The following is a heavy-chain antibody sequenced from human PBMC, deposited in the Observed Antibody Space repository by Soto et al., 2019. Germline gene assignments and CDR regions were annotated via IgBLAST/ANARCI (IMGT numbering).Heavy chain of an antibody. CDR2: ISSSSSYI. V-gene: IGHV3-21*01. Sequence: EVQLVESGGGLVKPGGSLRLSCAASGFTFSSYSMNWVRQAPGKGLEWVSSISSSSSYIYYADSVKGRFTISRDNAKNSLYLQMNSLRAEDTAVYYCARDKARRLSRDIAAFDIWGQGTMVTVSS. CDR3: ARDKARRLSRDIAAFDI. J-gene: IGHJ3*02. CDR1: GFTFSSYS. D-gene: IGHD2-2*01.